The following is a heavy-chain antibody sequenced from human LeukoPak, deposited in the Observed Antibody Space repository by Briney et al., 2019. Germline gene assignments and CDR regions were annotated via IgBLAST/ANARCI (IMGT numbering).Heavy chain of an antibody. Sequence: GGSLRLSCAASGFTFSSYAMSWVRQAPGKGLEWVSAISGSDGSTYYAYSVNGRFTISIDNSKNTLYLQINSLRAEYTAVYYFAKEVASVGATTFDYWGQGTLVTVSS. CDR1: GFTFSSYA. J-gene: IGHJ4*02. CDR2: ISGSDGST. D-gene: IGHD1-26*01. V-gene: IGHV3-23*01. CDR3: AKEVASVGATTFDY.